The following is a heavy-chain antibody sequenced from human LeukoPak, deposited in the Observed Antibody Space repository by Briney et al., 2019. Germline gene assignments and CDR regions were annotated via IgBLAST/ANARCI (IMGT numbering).Heavy chain of an antibody. D-gene: IGHD5-18*01. V-gene: IGHV3-15*01. CDR2: IKSKTDGGTT. Sequence: DPGGSLRLSCAASGFTFSNAWMSWVRQAPGKGLEWVGRIKSKTDGGTTDYAAPVKGRFTISRDDSKNTLYLQMNSLKTEDTAVYYCTTESLSYEYAFDIWGQGTMVTVSS. CDR1: GFTFSNAW. J-gene: IGHJ3*02. CDR3: TTESLSYEYAFDI.